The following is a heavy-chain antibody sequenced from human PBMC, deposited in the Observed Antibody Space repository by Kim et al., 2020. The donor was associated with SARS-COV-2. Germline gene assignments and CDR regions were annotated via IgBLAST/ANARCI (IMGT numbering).Heavy chain of an antibody. CDR1: GGSINNYY. J-gene: IGHJ4*02. D-gene: IGHD3-10*01. CDR2: IYHSGST. V-gene: IGHV4-59*01. CDR3: ARRAGGYSGSDYFDN. Sequence: SETLSLTCTVSGGSINNYYWSWIRQPPGKTLEWIGYIYHSGSTNYNPSLRSRVTMSVDTPKNQFSLKLNSVTAADTAVYYCARRAGGYSGSDYFDNWAQG.